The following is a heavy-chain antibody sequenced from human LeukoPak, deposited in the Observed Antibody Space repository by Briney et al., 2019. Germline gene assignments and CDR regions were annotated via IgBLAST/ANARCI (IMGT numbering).Heavy chain of an antibody. Sequence: TSETLSLTCTVSGGSISNYYWSWIRQPAGKGLEWIGRIYSSGTTIYNPSLKSRVTISGDTSKNQFSLKLSSVTAADTAVFYCARRSQTAAGRGIDYWGQGTLVTVSS. V-gene: IGHV4-4*07. CDR2: IYSSGTT. CDR3: ARRSQTAAGRGIDY. D-gene: IGHD6-13*01. J-gene: IGHJ4*02. CDR1: GGSISNYY.